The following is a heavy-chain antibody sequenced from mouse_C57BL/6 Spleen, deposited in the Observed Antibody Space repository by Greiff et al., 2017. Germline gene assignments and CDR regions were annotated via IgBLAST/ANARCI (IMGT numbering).Heavy chain of an antibody. Sequence: VQLMESGAELVKPGASVKISCKASGYAFSSYWMNWVQQRPGKGLEWIGLIYPGDGDTNYNGKYKSKATLTADKTSSTAYMQRSSLTSEDSTVYFCAERGDGVGAMDYWGQGTSVTVSS. CDR3: AERGDGVGAMDY. J-gene: IGHJ4*01. D-gene: IGHD1-2*01. CDR1: GYAFSSYW. CDR2: IYPGDGDT. V-gene: IGHV1-80*01.